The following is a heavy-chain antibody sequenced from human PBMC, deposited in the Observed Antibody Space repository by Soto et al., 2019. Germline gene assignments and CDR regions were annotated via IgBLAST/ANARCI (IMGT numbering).Heavy chain of an antibody. CDR2: IYWYDTK. Sequence: QITLKESGPTLVKPTQTLTLTCTFSGFSLPTDRVGVGWIRQPPGKALEWLAVIYWYDTKTYRPSLKSRLTITLDTSKNQVALTRTDMDPVATASYYCAYAYGGRSIHWGQGTLVTVSS. D-gene: IGHD1-26*01. J-gene: IGHJ4*02. CDR3: AYAYGGRSIH. V-gene: IGHV2-5*01. CDR1: GFSLPTDRVG.